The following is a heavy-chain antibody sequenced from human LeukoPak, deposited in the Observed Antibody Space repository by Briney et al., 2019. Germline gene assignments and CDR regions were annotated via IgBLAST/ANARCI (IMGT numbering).Heavy chain of an antibody. D-gene: IGHD1-26*01. CDR1: GFTFSSYS. V-gene: IGHV3-21*01. CDR2: ISSSSSYI. CDR3: ARVGSGSYDFDY. Sequence: GGSLRLSCAASGFTFSSYSMNWARQAPGKGLEWVSSISSSSSYIYYADSVKGRFTISRDNAKNSLYLQMNSLRAEDTAVYYCARVGSGSYDFDYWGQGTLVTISS. J-gene: IGHJ4*02.